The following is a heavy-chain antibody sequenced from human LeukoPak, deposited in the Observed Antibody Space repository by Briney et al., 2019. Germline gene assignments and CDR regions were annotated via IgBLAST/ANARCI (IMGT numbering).Heavy chain of an antibody. CDR2: ISGSGGST. CDR1: GFTFSSYA. CDR3: AKDASYYYDSSGYYFDY. J-gene: IGHJ4*02. Sequence: PGGSLRLSCAASGFTFSSYAMNWVRQAPGKGLEWVSTISGSGGSTYYADSVKGRFTISRDNSKNTLYLQMNSLRAEDTAVYYCAKDASYYYDSSGYYFDYWGQGTLVTVSS. D-gene: IGHD3-22*01. V-gene: IGHV3-23*01.